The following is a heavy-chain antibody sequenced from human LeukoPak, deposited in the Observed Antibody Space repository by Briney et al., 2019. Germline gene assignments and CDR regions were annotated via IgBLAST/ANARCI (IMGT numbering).Heavy chain of an antibody. CDR1: GGSISSGGYS. CDR2: IYYSGST. J-gene: IGHJ4*02. D-gene: IGHD6-13*01. CDR3: ARVGIAAAGTPFDY. V-gene: IGHV4-31*03. Sequence: PSQTLSLTCTVSGGSISSGGYSWSWIRQHPGKGLERIGYIYYSGSTYYNPSLKSRVTISVDTSKNQFSLKLSSVTAADTAVYYCARVGIAAAGTPFDYWGQGTLVTVSS.